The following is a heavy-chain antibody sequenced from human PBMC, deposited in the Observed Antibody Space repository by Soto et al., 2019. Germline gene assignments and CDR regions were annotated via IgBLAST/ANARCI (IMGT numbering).Heavy chain of an antibody. CDR3: ARQSRYYYDSSGYYLPRNFDY. D-gene: IGHD3-22*01. Sequence: SETLSLTCAVSGGSISSSNWWSWVRQPPGKGLEWIGEIYHSGSTNYNPSLKSRVTISVDTSKNQFSLKLSSVTAADTAVYYCARQSRYYYDSSGYYLPRNFDYWGQGTLVTVSS. J-gene: IGHJ4*02. CDR1: GGSISSSNW. V-gene: IGHV4-4*02. CDR2: IYHSGST.